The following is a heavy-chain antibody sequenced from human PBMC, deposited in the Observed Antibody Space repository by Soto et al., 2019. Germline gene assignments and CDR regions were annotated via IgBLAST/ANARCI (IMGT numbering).Heavy chain of an antibody. V-gene: IGHV3-72*01. D-gene: IGHD1-26*01. CDR2: TTNKANSYTT. CDR3: ASLAGAKEGFDY. Sequence: EVQLVESGGGLVQPGGSLRLSCAASGFILTDHYMDWVHQAPGKGLEWVGRTTNKANSYTTEYAASVKGRFTISRDDSKNSLYLQMNSLKTEDTAVYYCASLAGAKEGFDYWGQGTLVTVSS. J-gene: IGHJ4*02. CDR1: GFILTDHY.